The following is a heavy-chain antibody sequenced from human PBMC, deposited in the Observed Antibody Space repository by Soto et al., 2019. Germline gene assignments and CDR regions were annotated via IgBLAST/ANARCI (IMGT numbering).Heavy chain of an antibody. CDR2: ISYDGSNK. CDR1: GFTFSSYA. J-gene: IGHJ6*02. V-gene: IGHV3-30-3*01. CDR3: ARDRYDSSGYYRGYYDSMAV. D-gene: IGHD3-22*01. Sequence: PGGSLRLSCAASGFTFSSYAMHWVRQAPGKGLEWVAVISYDGSNKYYADSVKGRFTISRDNSKNTLYLQMNSLRAEDTAVYYCARDRYDSSGYYRGYYDSMAVWGQGAPVTVS.